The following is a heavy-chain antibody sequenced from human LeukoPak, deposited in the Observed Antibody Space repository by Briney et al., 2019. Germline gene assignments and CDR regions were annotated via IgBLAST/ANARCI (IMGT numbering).Heavy chain of an antibody. CDR2: IRYDGSNK. Sequence: GGSRRLSCAASGFTFSSYGMHWVRQAPGKGLEWVAFIRYDGSNKYYADSVKGRFTISRDNSKNTLYLQMNSLRAEDTAVYYCAKDLTTVTKPYYYYYMDVWGKGTTVTVSS. D-gene: IGHD4-11*01. V-gene: IGHV3-30*02. J-gene: IGHJ6*03. CDR1: GFTFSSYG. CDR3: AKDLTTVTKPYYYYYMDV.